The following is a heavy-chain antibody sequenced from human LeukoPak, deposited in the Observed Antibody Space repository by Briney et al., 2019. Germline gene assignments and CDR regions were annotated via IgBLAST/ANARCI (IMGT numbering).Heavy chain of an antibody. Sequence: GGSLRLSCAASGFTFSSYSMNWVRQAPGKGLEWVSYISSSRTIYYADSVKGRFTISRDNAKNSLYLQMNSLRDEDTAVYYCARVVATMVNWFDPWGQGTLVTVSS. J-gene: IGHJ5*02. D-gene: IGHD5-12*01. CDR1: GFTFSSYS. CDR3: ARVVATMVNWFDP. V-gene: IGHV3-48*02. CDR2: ISSSRTI.